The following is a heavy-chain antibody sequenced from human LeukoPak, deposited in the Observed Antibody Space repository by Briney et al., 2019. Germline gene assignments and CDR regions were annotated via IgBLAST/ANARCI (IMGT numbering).Heavy chain of an antibody. CDR1: GGSISSGSYY. CDR3: AGGSNYDFWSGYYTGYDYYYYYMDV. Sequence: PSETLSLTCTVSGGSISSGSYYWSWIRQPAGKGLEWIGRIYTSGSTNYNPSLKSRVTISVDTSKNQFSLKLSSVTAADTAVYYCAGGSNYDFWSGYYTGYDYYYYYMDVWGKGTTVTVSS. CDR2: IYTSGST. J-gene: IGHJ6*03. D-gene: IGHD3-3*01. V-gene: IGHV4-61*02.